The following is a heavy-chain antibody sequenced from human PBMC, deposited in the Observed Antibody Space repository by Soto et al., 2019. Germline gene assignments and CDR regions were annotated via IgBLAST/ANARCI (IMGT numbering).Heavy chain of an antibody. CDR1: GDSISSYY. CDR2: LYYGRSA. J-gene: IGHJ4*02. CDR3: ALRSMAVVPEY. Sequence: QVQLQESGPGLVKPSETLSLTCAVSGDSISSYYCMWIRQPPGKGLESIGYLYYGRSANYNPSLKSRVTFAVDTSTNQCSLTLSSMTAADTAVYYCALRSMAVVPEYWGQGTLVTVSS. D-gene: IGHD3-22*01. V-gene: IGHV4-59*01.